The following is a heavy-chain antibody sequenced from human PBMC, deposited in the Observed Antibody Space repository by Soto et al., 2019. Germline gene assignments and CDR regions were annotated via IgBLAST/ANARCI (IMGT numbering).Heavy chain of an antibody. D-gene: IGHD3-10*01. CDR3: ARQDYYGAGQTDYYYDAMDV. CDR2: AYFSGKT. J-gene: IGHJ6*02. V-gene: IGHV4-39*01. CDR1: GASISSSSDFY. Sequence: QPQLQESGPGLVKPSETLSLTCTVSGASISSSSDFYWVWIRQTPGQGLEWIGSAYFSGKTFYNPSLESRVTIALDTSTSQFSMRLNSVPAPGSAVYYCARQDYYGAGQTDYYYDAMDVWGQGTTVTVSS.